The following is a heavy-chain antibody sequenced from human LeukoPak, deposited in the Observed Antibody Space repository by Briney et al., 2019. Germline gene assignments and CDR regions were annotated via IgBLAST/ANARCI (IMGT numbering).Heavy chain of an antibody. CDR3: ARVAVVVVAATSTTRNYYGMDV. J-gene: IGHJ6*02. CDR2: INAGNGNT. D-gene: IGHD2-15*01. CDR1: GYTFTSYA. V-gene: IGHV1-3*01. Sequence: ASVKVSCKASGYTFTSYAMHWVRQAPGQRLEWMGWINAGNGNTKYSQKFQGRVTITADESTSTAYMELSSLRSEDTAVYYCARVAVVVVAATSTTRNYYGMDVWGQGTTVTVSS.